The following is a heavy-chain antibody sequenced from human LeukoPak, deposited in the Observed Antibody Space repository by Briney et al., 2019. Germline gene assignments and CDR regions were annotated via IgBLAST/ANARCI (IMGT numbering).Heavy chain of an antibody. CDR1: GFTFSRYW. D-gene: IGHD1-26*01. J-gene: IGHJ3*02. CDR2: LNADDKTT. CDR3: AKGQYSYPPDAFDM. V-gene: IGHV3-74*01. Sequence: GGSLRLSCLASGFTFSRYWLHWVRQPPGKGLVWLSRLNADDKTTSYADSVKGRFTISRDNSRNTLYLQMNSLRPEDTAVYYCAKGQYSYPPDAFDMWGQGTMVTVSS.